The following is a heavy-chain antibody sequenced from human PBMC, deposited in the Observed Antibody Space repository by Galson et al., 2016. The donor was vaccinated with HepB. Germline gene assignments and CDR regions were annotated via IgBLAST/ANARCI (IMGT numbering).Heavy chain of an antibody. CDR1: GDSVSSNSGA. CDR3: ARAGGLNENYYFDY. V-gene: IGHV6-1*01. D-gene: IGHD1-1*01. J-gene: IGHJ4*02. Sequence: CAISGDSVSSNSGAWNWIRQSPSRGLEWLGRTYYRSKYYNDYAVSVKSRITINPDTSKNQFSLQLNSVNPEDTAVYYCARAGGLNENYYFDYWGQGTLVTVSS. CDR2: TYYRSKYYN.